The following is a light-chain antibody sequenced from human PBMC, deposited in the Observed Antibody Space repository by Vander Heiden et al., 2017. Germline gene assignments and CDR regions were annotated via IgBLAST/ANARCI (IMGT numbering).Light chain of an antibody. J-gene: IGLJ3*02. Sequence: QAVLTQPSSLSASPGASASLTCTLRSGITVDTYRIYWYQQKPGSPPQYLLNYKSDSYKHQGSGVPSRFSGSKDASASAGILLISGLQSEDEADYYCMIWHSSAWVFGGGTKLTVL. V-gene: IGLV5-45*02. CDR1: SGITVDTYR. CDR3: MIWHSSAWV. CDR2: YKSDSYK.